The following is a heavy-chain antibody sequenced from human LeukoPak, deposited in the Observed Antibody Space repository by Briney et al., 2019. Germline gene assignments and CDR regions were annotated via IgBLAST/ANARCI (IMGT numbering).Heavy chain of an antibody. Sequence: GGSLRLSCAASGFTFSSYSMNRVRQAPGKGLEWVSSISSSSSYIYYADSVKGRFTISRDNAKNSLYLQMNSLRAEDTAVYYCARDRSPGGDHAFDIWGQGTMVTVSS. CDR1: GFTFSSYS. CDR3: ARDRSPGGDHAFDI. J-gene: IGHJ3*02. CDR2: ISSSSSYI. V-gene: IGHV3-21*01. D-gene: IGHD3-16*01.